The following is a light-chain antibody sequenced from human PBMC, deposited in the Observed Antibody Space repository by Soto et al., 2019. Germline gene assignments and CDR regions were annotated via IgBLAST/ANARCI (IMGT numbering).Light chain of an antibody. J-gene: IGLJ1*01. V-gene: IGLV2-14*01. CDR3: SSHTSGSTRV. CDR1: SGDVGGYDY. CDR2: EVT. Sequence: QSVLTQPASVSGSPGQSIAISCTGTSGDVGGYDYVSWYQQHPDKAPKLMIYEVTKRPSWVSNRFSGSKPGNTASLTISGLQPEDEADYYCSSHTSGSTRVFGSGTKVTVL.